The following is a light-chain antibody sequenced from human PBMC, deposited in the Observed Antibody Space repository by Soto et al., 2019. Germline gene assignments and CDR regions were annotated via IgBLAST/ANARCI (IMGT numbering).Light chain of an antibody. V-gene: IGKV1-39*01. CDR1: RTISTY. Sequence: DIECSHPPSSLHAYDEDTITMTFRASRTISTYLNWFQQKPGEPPRLLIYGASTLHDGVPSRFSGRRSAAYYTRTRSRLHPENSPSYHCQQTHIYISFGGGTRVE. CDR3: QQTHIYIS. CDR2: GAS. J-gene: IGKJ4*01.